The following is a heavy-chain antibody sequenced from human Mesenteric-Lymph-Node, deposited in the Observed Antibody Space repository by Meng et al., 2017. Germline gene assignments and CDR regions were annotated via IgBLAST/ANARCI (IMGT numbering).Heavy chain of an antibody. J-gene: IGHJ2*01. Sequence: VLLPGSGPGLVKPLETLSLTCTVSGGSMSSTSWWSWVRQPPGKGLEWIGEIYHSGSTNYNPSLKSRVTISVDKSKNQFSLKLSSVTAADTAVYCCARDRISGWANKYYWYFDLWGRGTLVTVSS. V-gene: IGHV4-4*01. CDR3: ARDRISGWANKYYWYFDL. CDR2: IYHSGST. D-gene: IGHD6-19*01. CDR1: GGSMSSTSW.